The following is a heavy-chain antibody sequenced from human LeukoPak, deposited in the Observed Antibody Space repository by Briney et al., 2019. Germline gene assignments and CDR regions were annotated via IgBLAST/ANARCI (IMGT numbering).Heavy chain of an antibody. J-gene: IGHJ4*02. CDR3: ARADLSMIVADY. CDR2: IYHSGST. D-gene: IGHD3-22*01. V-gene: IGHV4-38-2*02. CDR1: GYSISSGYY. Sequence: PSETLSLTCTVSGYSISSGYYWGWIRQPPGKGLEWIGSIYHSGSTYYNPSLKSRVTISVDTSKNQFSLKLSSVTAADTAVYYCARADLSMIVADYWGQGTLVTVSS.